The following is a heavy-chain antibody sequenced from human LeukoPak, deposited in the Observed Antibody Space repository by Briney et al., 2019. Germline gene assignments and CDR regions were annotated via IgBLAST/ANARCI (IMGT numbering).Heavy chain of an antibody. CDR2: VSKTGDT. J-gene: IGHJ4*02. Sequence: SETLSLTCTVSSGSVTTHYWAWIRRPPGKGLEWIGFVSKTGDTNYNPSLKSRVSISADTTKNTFSLNLRSLIAADTAVYYCARRGAPSKFYYFDLWGQGALVTVSS. V-gene: IGHV4-59*08. D-gene: IGHD1-26*01. CDR1: SGSVTTHY. CDR3: ARRGAPSKFYYFDL.